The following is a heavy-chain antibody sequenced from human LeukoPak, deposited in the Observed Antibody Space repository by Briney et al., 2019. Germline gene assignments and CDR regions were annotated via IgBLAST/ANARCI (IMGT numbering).Heavy chain of an antibody. CDR2: IYHSGST. CDR3: ARVLGIVVVPAAYEAFDI. CDR1: GYSISSGYY. J-gene: IGHJ3*02. Sequence: SETLSLTCTVSGYSISSGYYWGWIRQPPGKGLEWIGSIYHSGSTYYNPSLKSRVTISVDTSKNQFSLKLSSVTAADTAVYYCARVLGIVVVPAAYEAFDIWGQGTMVTVSS. V-gene: IGHV4-38-2*02. D-gene: IGHD2-2*01.